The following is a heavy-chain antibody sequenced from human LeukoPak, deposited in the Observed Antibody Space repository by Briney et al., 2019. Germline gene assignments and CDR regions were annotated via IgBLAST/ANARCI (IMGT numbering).Heavy chain of an antibody. CDR3: ARDGLLWFGESFDY. J-gene: IGHJ4*02. CDR1: GFTFSSYA. V-gene: IGHV3-30-3*01. CDR2: ISYDGSNK. Sequence: GGSLRLSCAASGFTFSSYAMHWVRQAPGQGLEWVAVISYDGSNKYYADSVKGRFTISRDNSKNTLYLQMNSLRAEDTAVYYCARDGLLWFGESFDYWGQGTLVTVSS. D-gene: IGHD3-10*01.